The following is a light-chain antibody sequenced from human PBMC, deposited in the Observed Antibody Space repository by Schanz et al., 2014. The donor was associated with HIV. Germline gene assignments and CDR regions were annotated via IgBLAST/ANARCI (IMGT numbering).Light chain of an antibody. V-gene: IGKV1-39*01. Sequence: DIQMTQPPSSLSASVGDRVTITCRASQSINTFLNWYQQKSGKAPNLLIYAASSLQSGVPSRFSGSGYGTDFTLTISSLQPEDSAVYFCQQSAGDPTLGQGTRLEIK. CDR2: AAS. J-gene: IGKJ5*01. CDR3: QQSAGDPT. CDR1: QSINTF.